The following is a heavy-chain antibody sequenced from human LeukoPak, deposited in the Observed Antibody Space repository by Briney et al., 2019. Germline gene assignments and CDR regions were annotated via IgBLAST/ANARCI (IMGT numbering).Heavy chain of an antibody. CDR3: ARDTYSSGWPSDY. Sequence: GGSLRLSCAASGFTFSGYWMSWVRQAPGKGLEWVANIKQDGSEKYYVDSVKGRFTISRDNAKNSLYLQMNSLRAEDTAVYYCARDTYSSGWPSDYWGQGTLVTVSS. CDR2: IKQDGSEK. CDR1: GFTFSGYW. D-gene: IGHD6-19*01. J-gene: IGHJ4*02. V-gene: IGHV3-7*05.